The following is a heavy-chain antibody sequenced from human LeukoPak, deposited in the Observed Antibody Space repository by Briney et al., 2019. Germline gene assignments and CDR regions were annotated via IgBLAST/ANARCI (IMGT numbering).Heavy chain of an antibody. CDR1: GFTFSRYW. V-gene: IGHV3-7*01. CDR2: IKQDGSEK. J-gene: IGHJ4*02. D-gene: IGHD5-12*01. CDR3: ASEGLYSGYDLDYFDY. Sequence: GGSLRLSCAASGFTFSRYWMSWVRQAPGKGLEWVANIKQDGSEKYYVDSVKGRLTISRDNAKNSLYLQMNSLRAEDTAVYDCASEGLYSGYDLDYFDYWGQGALVTVSP.